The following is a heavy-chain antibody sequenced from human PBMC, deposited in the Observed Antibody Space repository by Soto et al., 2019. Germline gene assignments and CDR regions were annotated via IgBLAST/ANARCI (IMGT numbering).Heavy chain of an antibody. CDR3: WTIGRADYPPQAD. J-gene: IGHJ4*02. D-gene: IGHD4-17*01. CDR2: ISSRGPDI. CDR1: GLLFSTST. Sequence: PGGSLRLSCEASGLLFSTSTLNGARRAPGKGLVWVAEISSRGPDINYADSVKGRFTISRDNSKNTLYLLLDREKSDDTAVYFFWTIGRADYPPQADWGQGTQVTVSS. V-gene: IGHV3-30*14.